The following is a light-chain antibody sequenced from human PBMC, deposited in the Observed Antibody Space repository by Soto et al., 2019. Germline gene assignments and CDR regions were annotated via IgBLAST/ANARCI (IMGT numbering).Light chain of an antibody. Sequence: EIVLTRSPGTLSLSPGERATLSCRASQSVSSSYLAWYQQKPGQTPRLLFYGASSRATGIPDRFSGSGSGTDFTLTISRLEPEDFAVYYCQQYGSSPFTFGPGTKVDIK. CDR1: QSVSSSY. V-gene: IGKV3-20*01. CDR3: QQYGSSPFT. CDR2: GAS. J-gene: IGKJ3*01.